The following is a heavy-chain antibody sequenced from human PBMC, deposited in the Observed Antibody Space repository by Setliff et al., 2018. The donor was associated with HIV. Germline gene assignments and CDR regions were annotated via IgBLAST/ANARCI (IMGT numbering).Heavy chain of an antibody. Sequence: GGSLRLSCAASGFTFISYDMSWVRQAPGKGLEWVSGISGSGGTTKYADSVKGRFTISRDNSKNTLYLQMNSLRAEDTAVYYCHSGYDTEEQSYFDYWGQGALVTVSS. CDR2: ISGSGGTT. J-gene: IGHJ4*02. CDR3: HSGYDTEEQSYFDY. CDR1: GFTFISYD. V-gene: IGHV3-23*01. D-gene: IGHD5-12*01.